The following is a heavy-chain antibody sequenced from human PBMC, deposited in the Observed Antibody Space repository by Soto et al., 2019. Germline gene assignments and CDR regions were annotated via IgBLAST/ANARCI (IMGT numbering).Heavy chain of an antibody. CDR3: ASDPDYGDYWGDFFDS. V-gene: IGHV1-2*02. CDR2: INPTSGGT. J-gene: IGHJ4*02. CDR1: GYTFAAYY. Sequence: QVQLVQSGAEVKKPGASVKVSCKTSGYTFAAYYIHWIRQAPGQGLEWMGWINPTSGGTVYAQNFQDRVTMTRDTSISTAYMELRRLNSDDTAVYYCASDPDYGDYWGDFFDSWGQGTPVTVSS. D-gene: IGHD4-17*01.